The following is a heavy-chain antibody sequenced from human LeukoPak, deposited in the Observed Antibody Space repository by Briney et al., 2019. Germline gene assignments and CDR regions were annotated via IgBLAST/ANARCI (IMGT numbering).Heavy chain of an antibody. J-gene: IGHJ3*02. V-gene: IGHV4-59*01. CDR2: IYYSGST. CDR3: ARDPPPYYYDSSGPWGAFDI. CDR1: GGSISSYY. Sequence: SETLSLTCTVSGGSISSYYWSWIRQPPGKGLEWIGYIYYSGSTNYNPSLKSRVTISVDTSKNQFPLKLSSVTAADTAVYYCARDPPPYYYDSSGPWGAFDIWGQGTMVTVSS. D-gene: IGHD3-22*01.